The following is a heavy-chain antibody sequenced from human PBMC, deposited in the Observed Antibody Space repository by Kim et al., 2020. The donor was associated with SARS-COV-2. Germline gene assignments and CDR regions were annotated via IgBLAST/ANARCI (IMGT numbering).Heavy chain of an antibody. CDR2: ISYDGSNK. J-gene: IGHJ5*02. V-gene: IGHV3-30*04. Sequence: GGSLRLSCAASGFTFSSYAMHWVRQAPGKGLEWVAVISYDGSNKYYADSVKGRFTISRDNSKNTLYLQMNSLRAEDTAVYYCARDALNSSWYEWGYNWFDPWGQGTLVTVSS. CDR1: GFTFSSYA. D-gene: IGHD6-13*01. CDR3: ARDALNSSWYEWGYNWFDP.